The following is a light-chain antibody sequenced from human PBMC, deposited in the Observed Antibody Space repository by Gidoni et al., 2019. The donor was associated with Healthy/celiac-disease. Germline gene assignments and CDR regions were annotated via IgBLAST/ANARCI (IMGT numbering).Light chain of an antibody. CDR1: QSVSRSY. CDR3: QQYGSSPRT. V-gene: IGKV3-20*01. CDR2: GAS. Sequence: EIVLTQSTGTLSLSPGERATLSCRASQSVSRSYLAWYQQKPGQAPRLLIYGASSRATGIPDRFSGSGSGTDFTLTISRLEPEDFAVYYCQQYGSSPRTFXQXTKVEIK. J-gene: IGKJ1*01.